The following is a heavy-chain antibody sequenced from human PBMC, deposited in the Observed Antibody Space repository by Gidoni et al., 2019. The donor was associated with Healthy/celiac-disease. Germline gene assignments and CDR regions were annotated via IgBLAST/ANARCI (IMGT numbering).Heavy chain of an antibody. CDR3: ARDQRGWGYQLLFSYYGMDV. J-gene: IGHJ6*02. CDR2: ISSNGGST. D-gene: IGHD2-2*01. CDR1: GFTFSIVA. V-gene: IGHV3-64*01. Sequence: EVQLVESGGGVVQPGGFLSLYCAASGFTFSIVAIHWVREAPGKGMEYVSAISSNGGSTYYANSVKGRFTISRDNSKNTLYLQMGSLRAEDMAVYYCARDQRGWGYQLLFSYYGMDVWGQGTTVTVSS.